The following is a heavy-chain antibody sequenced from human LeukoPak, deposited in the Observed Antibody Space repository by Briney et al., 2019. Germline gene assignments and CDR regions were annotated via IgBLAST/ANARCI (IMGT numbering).Heavy chain of an antibody. Sequence: ASVKVSSKASGYTFTVYYMHWVRQAPGQGLEWMGWINPNSGGTNYAQKFQGRVTMTRDTSISTAYMELSRLRSDDTAVYYCASEVSDYDSSGYYFGYWGQGTLVTVSS. V-gene: IGHV1-2*02. J-gene: IGHJ4*02. CDR2: INPNSGGT. D-gene: IGHD3-22*01. CDR3: ASEVSDYDSSGYYFGY. CDR1: GYTFTVYY.